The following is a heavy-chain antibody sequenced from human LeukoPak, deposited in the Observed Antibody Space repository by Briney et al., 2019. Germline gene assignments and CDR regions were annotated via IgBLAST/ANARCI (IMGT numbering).Heavy chain of an antibody. CDR1: GFTFSSYS. D-gene: IGHD3-10*01. CDR2: ISSSSYI. Sequence: GGSLRLSCAASGFTFSSYSMNWVRQAPGKGLEWVSSISSSSYIYYSDSVKGRFTISRDNAKNSLYLQMNSLRAEDTAVYYCARDGVTDAFDIWGQGTMVTVSS. CDR3: ARDGVTDAFDI. V-gene: IGHV3-21*01. J-gene: IGHJ3*02.